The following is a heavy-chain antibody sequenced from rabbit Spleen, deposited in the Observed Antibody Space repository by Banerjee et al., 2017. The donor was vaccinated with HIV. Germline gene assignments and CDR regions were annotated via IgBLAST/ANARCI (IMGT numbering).Heavy chain of an antibody. Sequence: QEQLVESGGGLVQPGGSLKLSCKVSGFDLSSYGMNWVRQAPGKGLEWIGYIDPVFGITYYANWVNGRFSISRENAQNTVFLQMTSLTAADTATYFCARDGAGGSYFALWGPGTLVTVS. J-gene: IGHJ4*01. D-gene: IGHD8-1*01. CDR1: GFDLSSYG. CDR2: IDPVFGIT. CDR3: ARDGAGGSYFAL. V-gene: IGHV1S47*01.